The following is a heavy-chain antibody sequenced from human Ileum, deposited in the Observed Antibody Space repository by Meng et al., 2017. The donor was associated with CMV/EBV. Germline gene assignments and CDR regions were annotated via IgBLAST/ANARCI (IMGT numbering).Heavy chain of an antibody. J-gene: IGHJ4*02. Sequence: QTTLNESCPCLLKTHTTLKMTVTFSGFSLTTDGMAVAWIRQPPGKALELLAVIYWDGDKRYRSSLKTRLTITKDTSKDQVLLTMTNMDPLDTATYYCAHLSARRTEKFDYWGQGVLAPSPQ. CDR2: IYWDGDK. CDR1: GFSLTTDGMA. D-gene: IGHD2-8*02. CDR3: AHLSARRTEKFDY. V-gene: IGHV2-5*02.